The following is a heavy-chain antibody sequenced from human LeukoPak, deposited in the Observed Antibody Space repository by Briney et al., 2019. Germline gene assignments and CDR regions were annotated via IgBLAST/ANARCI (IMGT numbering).Heavy chain of an antibody. V-gene: IGHV4-59*08. D-gene: IGHD3-10*01. CDR2: IYSTGST. J-gene: IGHJ5*02. CDR3: ARHANYYGSGSYLNWFDP. CDR1: GGSISNYY. Sequence: SETLSLTCTVSGGSISNYYWSWLRQPPGKGLEWIGHIYSTGSTTYSPSLKSRVIMSADTSKNQFSLKVTSVTAADTAVYYCARHANYYGSGSYLNWFDPWGQGTLVTVSS.